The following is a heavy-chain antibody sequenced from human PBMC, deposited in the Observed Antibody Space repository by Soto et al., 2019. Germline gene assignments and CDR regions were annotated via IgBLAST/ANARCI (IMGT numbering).Heavy chain of an antibody. CDR2: IFHIGHT. CDR1: GGSIRSSHW. CDR3: ARRENGMDV. D-gene: IGHD1-26*01. V-gene: IGHV4-4*02. Sequence: SETLSLTCVVSGGSIRSSHWWSWVRQPPGKGLEWIGEIFHIGHTNYNPSLKGRVTISLDQSKNQFSLNMTSVTAADTAVFYCARRENGMDVWSQGTTVTVSS. J-gene: IGHJ6*02.